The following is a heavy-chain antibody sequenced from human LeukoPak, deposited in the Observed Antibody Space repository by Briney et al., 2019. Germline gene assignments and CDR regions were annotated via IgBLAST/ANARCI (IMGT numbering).Heavy chain of an antibody. CDR2: IYYSGST. D-gene: IGHD3-22*01. CDR1: GGSISSYY. J-gene: IGHJ3*02. V-gene: IGHV4-59*01. Sequence: SETLSLTYTVSGGSISSYYWSWIRQPPGKGLEWIGYIYYSGSTNYNPSLKSRVTISVDTSKNQFSLKLSSVTAADTAVYYCARDLYYYDSSGHGRAFDIWGQGTMVTVSS. CDR3: ARDLYYYDSSGHGRAFDI.